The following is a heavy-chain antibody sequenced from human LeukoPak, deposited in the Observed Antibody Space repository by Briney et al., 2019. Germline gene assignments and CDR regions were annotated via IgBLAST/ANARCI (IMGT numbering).Heavy chain of an antibody. Sequence: GGSLRLSCAASGFTFSSYWMHWVRQAPGKGLVWVSRINTDGSSTSYADSVKGRFTISRDNAKNTLYLQMNSLRAEDTAVYYCARVDFTIFGVVFGFDYWGQGTLVTVSS. J-gene: IGHJ4*02. D-gene: IGHD3-3*01. CDR3: ARVDFTIFGVVFGFDY. CDR2: INTDGSST. V-gene: IGHV3-74*01. CDR1: GFTFSSYW.